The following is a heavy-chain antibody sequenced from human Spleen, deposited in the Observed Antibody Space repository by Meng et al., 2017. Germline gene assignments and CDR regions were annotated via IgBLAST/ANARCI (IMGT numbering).Heavy chain of an antibody. V-gene: IGHV3-21*06. CDR2: ISTTSRYI. J-gene: IGHJ4*02. D-gene: IGHD5-18*01. CDR3: ARGEEQLWLN. Sequence: EVQLVESGGGLVKPGGSVRLSCAASGFTFSSYSVNWVRQAPGKGLEWVSSISTTSRYIYYSDSVKGRFTISRDNAKNTLYLQMNSLRAEDTAVYHCARGEEQLWLNWGEGTLVTVSS. CDR1: GFTFSSYS.